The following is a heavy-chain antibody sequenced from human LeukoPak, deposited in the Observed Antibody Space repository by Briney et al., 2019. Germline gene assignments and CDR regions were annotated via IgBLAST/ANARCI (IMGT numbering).Heavy chain of an antibody. D-gene: IGHD4-17*01. CDR2: ISSSSSYI. CDR1: GFTFSSYS. J-gene: IGHJ4*02. CDR3: AKRPSDYGDYVSYFDY. V-gene: IGHV3-21*01. Sequence: GGSLRLSFAASGFTFSSYSMNWVRQAPGKGLEWVSSISSSSSYIYYADSVKGRFTISRDNSKDTLYLQMNSLRDEDTAVYYCAKRPSDYGDYVSYFDYWGQGTLVTVSS.